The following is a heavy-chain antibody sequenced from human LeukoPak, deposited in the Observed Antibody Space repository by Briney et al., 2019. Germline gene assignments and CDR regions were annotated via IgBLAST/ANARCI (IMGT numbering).Heavy chain of an antibody. CDR1: GYTFTSYY. J-gene: IGHJ4*02. D-gene: IGHD6-13*01. CDR3: ARDLPGAAAGDY. V-gene: IGHV1-46*01. Sequence: ASVKVSCKASGYTFTSYYMHWVRQAPGQGLEWMGIINPSGDSTSYAQKFQGRVTMTRDTSTSTVYMELSSLRSEDTAVYYCARDLPGAAAGDYWGQGTLVTVSS. CDR2: INPSGDST.